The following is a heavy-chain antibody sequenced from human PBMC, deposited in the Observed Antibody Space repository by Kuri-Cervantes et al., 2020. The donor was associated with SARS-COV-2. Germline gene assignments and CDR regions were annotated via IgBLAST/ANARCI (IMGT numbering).Heavy chain of an antibody. J-gene: IGHJ4*02. V-gene: IGHV3-23*03. CDR1: GFSFSNYA. CDR2: IYVGSRST. Sequence: GESLKISCVASGFSFSNYAMGWVRQAPGKGLEWVSVIYVGSRSTNYADSVKGRFTISRENAKNSLYLQMNSLRAGDTAVYYCARHSRSGSYDYWGQGTLVTVSS. CDR3: ARHSRSGSYDY. D-gene: IGHD3-10*01.